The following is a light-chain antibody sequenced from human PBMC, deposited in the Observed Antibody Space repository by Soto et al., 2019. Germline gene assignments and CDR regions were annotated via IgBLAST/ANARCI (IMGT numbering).Light chain of an antibody. J-gene: IGKJ4*01. CDR3: QQSDSTPQT. CDR2: TAS. Sequence: DVQMTQSPSSLSASVGDRVTITCQASQDITNFLNWYQQKPGKAPKLLIHTASSLQSGVPSRFSGSESGTDFTLTISSLQPEDFATYYCQQSDSTPQTFGGGTKVDIK. V-gene: IGKV1-39*01. CDR1: QDITNF.